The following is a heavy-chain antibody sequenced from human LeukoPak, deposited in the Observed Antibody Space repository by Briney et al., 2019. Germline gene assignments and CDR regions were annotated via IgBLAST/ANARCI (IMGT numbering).Heavy chain of an antibody. Sequence: GGSLRLSCAASGFTFSSYEMNWVRQAPGKGLEWVSYISSSGSTIYYADSVKGRFTISRDNSKNTLYLQMNSLRAEDTAVYYCAKDAGDGYNYSGGSFDYWGQGTLVTVSS. CDR2: ISSSGSTI. CDR1: GFTFSSYE. D-gene: IGHD5-24*01. CDR3: AKDAGDGYNYSGGSFDY. J-gene: IGHJ4*02. V-gene: IGHV3-48*03.